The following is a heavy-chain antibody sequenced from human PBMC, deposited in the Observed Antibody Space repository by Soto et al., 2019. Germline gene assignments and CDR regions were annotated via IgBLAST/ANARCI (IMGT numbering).Heavy chain of an antibody. CDR2: IVVGSGNT. Sequence: GASVKVSCKASGFTFTSPAMQWVRQARGQRLEWKGRIVVGSGNTNYAQKFQERVTITWDMSTSTAYMELSSLRSEDTAVYYCVGGYFNDAFDIWGQGTMVTVSS. D-gene: IGHD3-22*01. CDR1: GFTFTSPA. V-gene: IGHV1-58*02. J-gene: IGHJ3*02. CDR3: VGGYFNDAFDI.